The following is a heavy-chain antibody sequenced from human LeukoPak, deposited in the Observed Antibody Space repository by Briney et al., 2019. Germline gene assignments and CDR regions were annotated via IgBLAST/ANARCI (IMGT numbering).Heavy chain of an antibody. J-gene: IGHJ4*02. CDR3: ARDRESESDSEGDY. CDR1: GFTFSRFW. Sequence: GGSLRLSCSASGFTFSRFWLSWVRQAPGKGLEYVALIKQGGSEIYHMDSVKGRFTISRDDATNSLYLQMNSLRVEDTALYYCARDRESESDSEGDYWGQGTLVTVSS. D-gene: IGHD4-11*01. V-gene: IGHV3-7*01. CDR2: IKQGGSEI.